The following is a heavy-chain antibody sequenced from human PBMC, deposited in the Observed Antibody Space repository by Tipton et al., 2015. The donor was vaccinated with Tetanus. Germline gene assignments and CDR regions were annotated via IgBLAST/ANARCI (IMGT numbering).Heavy chain of an antibody. CDR2: VYYSGRT. D-gene: IGHD2-2*01. CDR3: ARGSDIVVVPGVTRADWFDP. J-gene: IGHJ5*02. V-gene: IGHV4-30-4*01. CDR1: GGSITSDNHY. Sequence: TLSLTCAVSGGSITSDNHYWSWIRQSPGKGLEWIGHVYYSGRTYYNPPLKSRVTISADMSKNQFSLKLTSVTAADTATYYCARGSDIVVVPGVTRADWFDPWGQGTLVTVSS.